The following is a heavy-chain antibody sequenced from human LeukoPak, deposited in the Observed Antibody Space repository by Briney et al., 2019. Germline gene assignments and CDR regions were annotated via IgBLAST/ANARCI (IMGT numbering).Heavy chain of an antibody. Sequence: GGSLRLSCAASGFTLSSNYMSWVRQAPGKGLEWVSVIYSGGSTYYSDSVKGRFTIFRDNSKNTLYLQMNRLRAEDTAVYYCARDVITMVRGVINGMDVWGEGTTVTVSS. V-gene: IGHV3-53*05. D-gene: IGHD3-10*01. J-gene: IGHJ6*04. CDR3: ARDVITMVRGVINGMDV. CDR2: IYSGGST. CDR1: GFTLSSNY.